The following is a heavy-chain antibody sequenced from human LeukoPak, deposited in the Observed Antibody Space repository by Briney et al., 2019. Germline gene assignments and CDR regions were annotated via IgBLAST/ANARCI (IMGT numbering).Heavy chain of an antibody. Sequence: PGGSLRLSCAASGFTFSSYGMHWVRRAPGKGLEWVAVISYDGSNKYYADSVKGRFTISRDNSKNTLYLQMNSLRAEDTAVYYCAKAGDIVAPVYWGQGTLVTVSS. CDR3: AKAGDIVAPVY. V-gene: IGHV3-30*18. CDR1: GFTFSSYG. CDR2: ISYDGSNK. D-gene: IGHD5-12*01. J-gene: IGHJ4*02.